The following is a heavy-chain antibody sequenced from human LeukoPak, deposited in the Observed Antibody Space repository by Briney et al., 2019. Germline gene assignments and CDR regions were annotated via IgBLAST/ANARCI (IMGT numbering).Heavy chain of an antibody. D-gene: IGHD5-18*01. CDR1: GFTFSAYE. Sequence: GGSLRLSCATSGFTFSAYEMHWVRQAPGKGLEWVSYISSSGGTVYYADSVNGRFTISRDNAKNSLYLQMNSLRDEDTAVYYCARVLVIQIWPILDYWGQGTRVTVSS. CDR3: ARVLVIQIWPILDY. CDR2: ISSSGGTV. J-gene: IGHJ4*02. V-gene: IGHV3-48*03.